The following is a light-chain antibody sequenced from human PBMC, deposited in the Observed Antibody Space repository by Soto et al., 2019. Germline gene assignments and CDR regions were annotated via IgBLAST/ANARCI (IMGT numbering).Light chain of an antibody. CDR2: GAS. CDR3: QQYGSSPRT. J-gene: IGKJ1*01. Sequence: EIVLAQSPGTLSLSPGERATLSCRASQSVSSNFLAWYQQKPGQAPWLLIWGASNRAGGVPDRFSGSGSGTDFTLTISRLEPEDFAVYYCQQYGSSPRTFGQGTKVKV. CDR1: QSVSSNF. V-gene: IGKV3-20*01.